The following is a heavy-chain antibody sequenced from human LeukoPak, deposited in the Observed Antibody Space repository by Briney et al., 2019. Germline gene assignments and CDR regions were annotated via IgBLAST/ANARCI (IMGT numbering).Heavy chain of an antibody. V-gene: IGHV3-30*14. CDR1: GFTFSSYP. CDR3: ATELAFPGTFDP. J-gene: IGHJ5*02. Sequence: GGSLRLSCEASGFTFSSYPMFWVRQAPGKGPEWVSMISHDGSTKHYAATVKGRFTISRDNSKHTFSLQLNGLRAVDSGVYYCATELAFPGTFDPWGQGTLVIAS. CDR2: ISHDGSTK. D-gene: IGHD1-1*01.